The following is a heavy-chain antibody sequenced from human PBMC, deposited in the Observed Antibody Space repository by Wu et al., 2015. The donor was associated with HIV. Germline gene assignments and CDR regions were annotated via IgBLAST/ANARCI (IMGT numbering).Heavy chain of an antibody. CDR3: ARGLILYNYGVEYFDQ. Sequence: QVQLVQSGAEVRKPGASVKVSCKASGYTFTNDDVNWVRQATGQGLEWLGWMNPKSGNTGYAQKFQGRVTMTSNTSISTAYLELSSLTSQDTAVYYCARGLILYNYGVEYFDQWGQGTLVTVSS. CDR2: MNPKSGNT. CDR1: GYTFTNDD. J-gene: IGHJ4*02. V-gene: IGHV1-8*01. D-gene: IGHD5-18*01.